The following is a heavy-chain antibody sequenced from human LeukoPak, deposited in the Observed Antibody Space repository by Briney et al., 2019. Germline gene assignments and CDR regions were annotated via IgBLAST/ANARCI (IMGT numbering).Heavy chain of an antibody. V-gene: IGHV4-34*01. Sequence: SETLSLTCAVYGGSFSGYYWSWIRQPPGKGLEWIGEINHSGSTNYNPSLKSRVTISVDTSENQFSLKLSSATAADTAVYYCARGRQWLYYFDYWGQGTLVTVSS. CDR2: INHSGST. D-gene: IGHD5-12*01. CDR1: GGSFSGYY. J-gene: IGHJ4*02. CDR3: ARGRQWLYYFDY.